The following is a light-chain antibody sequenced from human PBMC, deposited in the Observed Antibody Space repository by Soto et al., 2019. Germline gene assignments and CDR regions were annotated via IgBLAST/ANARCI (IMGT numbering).Light chain of an antibody. CDR3: CSYAGSYTWV. Sequence: QSVLTQPPSASATPGQMVTISCSGSSSNIGSNYVYWYQQIPGTAPKLLIFNNNQRPSGVPDRFSGSKSGTSASLAISGLRSGDEADYHCCSYAGSYTWVFGGGTKLTVL. V-gene: IGLV1-47*02. CDR2: NNN. J-gene: IGLJ3*02. CDR1: SSNIGSNY.